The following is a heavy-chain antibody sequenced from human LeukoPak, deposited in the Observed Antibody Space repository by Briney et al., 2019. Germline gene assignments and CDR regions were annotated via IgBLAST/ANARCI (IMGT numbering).Heavy chain of an antibody. CDR1: GFTFDDYA. J-gene: IGHJ4*02. D-gene: IGHD3-3*01. Sequence: GGSLRLSCAASGFTFDDYAMHWVRQAPGKGLEWVSGISWNSGSIGYADSVKGRFTISRDNAKSSLYLQMNSLRAEDTALYYCAKDSTTIFGVVISPSFDYWGQGTLVTVSS. CDR2: ISWNSGSI. CDR3: AKDSTTIFGVVISPSFDY. V-gene: IGHV3-9*01.